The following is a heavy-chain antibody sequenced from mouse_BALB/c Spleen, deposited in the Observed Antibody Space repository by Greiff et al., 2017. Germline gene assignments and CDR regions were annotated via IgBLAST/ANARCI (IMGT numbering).Heavy chain of an antibody. D-gene: IGHD1-1*02. CDR1: GFSFTSYG. CDR3: ARDSLWCPFAY. Sequence: VQRVESGPGLVAPSQSLSITCTVSGFSFTSYGVHWVRQPPGKGLEWLGVIWAGGSTNYNSALMSRLSISKDNSKSQVFLKMNSLQTDDTAMYYGARDSLWCPFAYWGQGTLVTVSA. V-gene: IGHV2-9*02. J-gene: IGHJ3*01. CDR2: IWAGGST.